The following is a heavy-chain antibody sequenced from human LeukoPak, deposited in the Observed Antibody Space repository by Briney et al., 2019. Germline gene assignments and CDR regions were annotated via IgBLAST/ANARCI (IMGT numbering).Heavy chain of an antibody. CDR2: ISGSGGST. CDR3: AKDRGSSIAAGDSLLFDY. D-gene: IGHD6-13*01. V-gene: IGHV3-23*01. J-gene: IGHJ4*02. Sequence: GGSLRLSCAASGFTFSSYAMSWVRQAPGKGLEWVSAISGSGGSTYYADSVKGRFTISRDNPKNTLYLQMNSLRAEDTAVYYCAKDRGSSIAAGDSLLFDYWGQGTLVTVSS. CDR1: GFTFSSYA.